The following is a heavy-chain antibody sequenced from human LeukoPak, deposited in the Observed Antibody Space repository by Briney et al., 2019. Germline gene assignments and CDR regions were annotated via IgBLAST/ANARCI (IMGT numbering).Heavy chain of an antibody. CDR1: GYTFTSYA. J-gene: IGHJ6*02. CDR3: ARDPRGGMDV. CDR2: IIPIFGTA. Sequence: ASVKVSCKASGYTFTSYAMHWVRQAPGQGLEWMGGIIPIFGTANYAQKLQGRVTMTTDTSTSTAYMELRSLRSDDTAVYYCARDPRGGMDVWGQGTTVTVSS. V-gene: IGHV1-69*05.